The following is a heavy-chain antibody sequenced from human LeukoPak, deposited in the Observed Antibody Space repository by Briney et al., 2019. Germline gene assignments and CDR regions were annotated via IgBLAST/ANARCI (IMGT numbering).Heavy chain of an antibody. CDR3: ARDLVVINLYYFDY. V-gene: IGHV4-30-4*01. CDR1: GGSISSGDYY. D-gene: IGHD3-22*01. Sequence: SETLSLTCTVSGGSISSGDYYWSWIRQPPGKGLEWIGYIYYSVSTYYNPSLKSRVTISVDTSKNQFSLKLSSVTAADTAVYYCARDLVVINLYYFDYWGQGTLVTVSS. CDR2: IYYSVST. J-gene: IGHJ4*02.